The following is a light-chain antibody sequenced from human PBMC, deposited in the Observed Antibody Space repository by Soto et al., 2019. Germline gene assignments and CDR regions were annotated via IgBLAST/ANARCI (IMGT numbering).Light chain of an antibody. Sequence: QSVLTQPPSVSGAPGQRVTISCTGSSSNIGAGYDVHWYQQLPGTTPKLLIYGNSNRPSGVPDRFSGSKSGTSASLAITGLQADDEADYYCQSYDSSLSAVVCGGGTKLNVL. J-gene: IGLJ2*01. V-gene: IGLV1-40*01. CDR1: SSNIGAGYD. CDR2: GNS. CDR3: QSYDSSLSAVV.